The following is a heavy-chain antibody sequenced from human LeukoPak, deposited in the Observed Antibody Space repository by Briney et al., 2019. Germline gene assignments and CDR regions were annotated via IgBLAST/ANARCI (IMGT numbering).Heavy chain of an antibody. Sequence: PSETLSLTCSVSGGSLSPYYWTWIRQTPEKGLEWVGYIYYSGSTRNTNYNPSLKSRVTISLDTSKKQFSLKLTSMTAADSAVYYCVRVVGITRIDYWGQGTLVTVSS. J-gene: IGHJ4*02. CDR1: GGSLSPYY. CDR2: IYYSGSTRNT. V-gene: IGHV4-59*01. CDR3: VRVVGITRIDY. D-gene: IGHD3-10*01.